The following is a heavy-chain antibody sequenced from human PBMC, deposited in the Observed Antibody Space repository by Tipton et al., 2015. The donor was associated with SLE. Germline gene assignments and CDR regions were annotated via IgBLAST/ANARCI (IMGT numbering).Heavy chain of an antibody. J-gene: IGHJ6*02. Sequence: TLSLTCTVSGGPINTYYWAWLRQPPGRGLEWIGYIYSNEMTNYNPSLRSRVSISADTSKNQFSLRLTSVTAADTAVYYCATGRGADGYYTYGLDVWGQGATVTVSS. CDR2: IYSNEMT. D-gene: IGHD1-26*01. CDR1: GGPINTYY. V-gene: IGHV4-59*08. CDR3: ATGRGADGYYTYGLDV.